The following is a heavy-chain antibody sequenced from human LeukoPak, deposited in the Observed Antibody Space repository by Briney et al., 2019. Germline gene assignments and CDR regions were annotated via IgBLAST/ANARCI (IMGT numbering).Heavy chain of an antibody. J-gene: IGHJ4*02. Sequence: GGSLRLSCAASGFTFDDYAMHWVRQAPGKGLEWVSGISWNSGSIGYADSVKGRFTISRDNAKNSLYLQMNSLRAEDTALYYCAKDMSSSWYGVAYWGQGTLVTVSS. CDR1: GFTFDDYA. D-gene: IGHD6-13*01. CDR2: ISWNSGSI. CDR3: AKDMSSSWYGVAY. V-gene: IGHV3-9*01.